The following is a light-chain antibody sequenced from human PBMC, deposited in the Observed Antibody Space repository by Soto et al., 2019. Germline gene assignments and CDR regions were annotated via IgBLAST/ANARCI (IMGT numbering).Light chain of an antibody. V-gene: IGKV1-8*01. CDR3: QQYYSYSRT. CDR2: AAS. Sequence: AIRMTQSPSSFSASTGDRVTITCRASQGISSYLAWYQQKPGKAPKLLIYAASTLQSGVPSRFSGSGSGTDFTLTISCLQSEDFATYYCQQYYSYSRTFGQGTKVEIK. J-gene: IGKJ1*01. CDR1: QGISSY.